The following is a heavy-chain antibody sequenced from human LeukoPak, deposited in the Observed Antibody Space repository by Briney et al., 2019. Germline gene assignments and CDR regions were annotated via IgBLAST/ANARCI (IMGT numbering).Heavy chain of an antibody. Sequence: SETLSLTCTVSGGPIYSYYWSWIRQTAGKGLEWIGRIYISGTTNYNPSFKSRVTMSVDTSKNQFSLNLSSVTAADTAVYYCARAVGTGYPYYFDYWGQGTLVTVSS. D-gene: IGHD3/OR15-3a*01. CDR2: IYISGTT. CDR1: GGPIYSYY. CDR3: ARAVGTGYPYYFDY. V-gene: IGHV4-4*07. J-gene: IGHJ4*02.